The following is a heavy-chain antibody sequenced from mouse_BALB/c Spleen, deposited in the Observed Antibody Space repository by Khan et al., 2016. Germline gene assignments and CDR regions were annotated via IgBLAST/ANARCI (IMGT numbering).Heavy chain of an antibody. CDR1: GYSITSDYA. CDR3: ARAPPGCYFDV. CDR2: ISYSGST. Sequence: EVQLQESGPGLVKPSQSLSLTCTVTGYSITSDYAWNWIRQFPGNKLEWMGYISYSGSTSYNPSLKSRISITRDTSKNQFFLQLNSVTTEDTATYYCARAPPGCYFDVWGAGTTVTVSS. V-gene: IGHV3-2*02. J-gene: IGHJ1*01.